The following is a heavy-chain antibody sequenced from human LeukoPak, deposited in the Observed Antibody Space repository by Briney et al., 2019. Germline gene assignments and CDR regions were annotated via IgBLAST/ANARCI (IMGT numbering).Heavy chain of an antibody. D-gene: IGHD3-10*01. CDR1: GFTFSSYA. V-gene: IGHV3-64*01. CDR2: IRSNGGST. J-gene: IGHJ4*02. CDR3: ARWFGELLGAYYFDS. Sequence: GGSLRLSCAASGFTFSSYAMHWVRQAPGKGLEYVSAIRSNGGSTYYANSVKGRFTISRDNSKNTLYLQMGSLRAEDTAVYYCARWFGELLGAYYFDSWGQGTLVTVSS.